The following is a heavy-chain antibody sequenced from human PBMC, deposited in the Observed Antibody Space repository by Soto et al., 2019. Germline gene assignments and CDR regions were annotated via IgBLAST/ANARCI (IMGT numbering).Heavy chain of an antibody. J-gene: IGHJ3*02. CDR1: GFTFSSYS. Sequence: GGSLRLSCAASGFTFSSYSMNWVRQAPGKGLEWVSYISSSSSTIYYADSVKGRFTISRDNAKNSLYLQMNSLRDEDTAVYYCARGKGVGATIGFDIWGQGTMVTVSS. D-gene: IGHD1-26*01. CDR3: ARGKGVGATIGFDI. V-gene: IGHV3-48*02. CDR2: ISSSSSTI.